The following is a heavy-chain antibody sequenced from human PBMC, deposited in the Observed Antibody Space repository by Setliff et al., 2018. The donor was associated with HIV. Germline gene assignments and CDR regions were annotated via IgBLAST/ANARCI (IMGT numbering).Heavy chain of an antibody. CDR2: IYTSGDT. D-gene: IGHD2-2*01. Sequence: SETLSLTCTVSGGSISSYYWSWIRQPPGKGLEWIGYIYTSGDTNYNPSLKSRVTISADMSKNQFSLKLSSVTAADTAVYYCARGLSSQTYWGTRPLGLDYWGQGSLVTVSS. CDR3: ARGLSSQTYWGTRPLGLDY. V-gene: IGHV4-4*08. CDR1: GGSISSYY. J-gene: IGHJ4*01.